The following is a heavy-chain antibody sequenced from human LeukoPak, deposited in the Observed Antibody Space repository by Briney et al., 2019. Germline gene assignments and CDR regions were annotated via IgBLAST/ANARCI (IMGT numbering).Heavy chain of an antibody. V-gene: IGHV1-2*02. D-gene: IGHD5-12*01. CDR1: GYTFTGYY. J-gene: IGHJ4*02. CDR2: INPNSGGT. Sequence: ASVKVSCKASGYTFTGYYMHWVRQAPGQGLEWMGWINPNSGGTNYAQKFQGRVTMTRDTSISTAYMELSRLRSDDTAVYYCARGSGYDFVDFDYWGQGTLVTVSS. CDR3: ARGSGYDFVDFDY.